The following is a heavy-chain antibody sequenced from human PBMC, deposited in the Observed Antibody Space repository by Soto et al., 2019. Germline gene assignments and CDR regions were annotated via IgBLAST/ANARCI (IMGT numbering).Heavy chain of an antibody. V-gene: IGHV1-8*01. CDR1: GYTFTSYN. CDR3: VLLGVFDH. Sequence: ASVKVSCKASGYTFTSYNINWVRQAPGQGLEWVAGSTSNSGNSDYAQKFQGRLTVTRDTSISKAYMELSRLRSDDTAVYYCVLLGVFDHWGPGNLVTVSS. J-gene: IGHJ4*02. CDR2: STSNSGNS. D-gene: IGHD3-3*01.